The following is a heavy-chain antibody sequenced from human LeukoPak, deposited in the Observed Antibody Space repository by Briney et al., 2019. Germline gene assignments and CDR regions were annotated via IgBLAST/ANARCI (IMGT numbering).Heavy chain of an antibody. CDR2: IYTSGST. V-gene: IGHV4-4*07. Sequence: SETLSLTCTVSGGSISSYYWSWIRQPAGKGLEWIGRIYTSGSTNYNPSLKSRVTMSVDTSKNQFSLKLSSVTAADTAVYYCARESLDYDFWSGYYDYWGQGTLVTVSS. CDR3: ARESLDYDFWSGYYDY. J-gene: IGHJ4*02. D-gene: IGHD3-3*01. CDR1: GGSISSYY.